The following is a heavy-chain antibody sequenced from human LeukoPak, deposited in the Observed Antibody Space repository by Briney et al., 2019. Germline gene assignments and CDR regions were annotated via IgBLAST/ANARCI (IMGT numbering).Heavy chain of an antibody. Sequence: GGSLRLSCAASGFTFSSYEMNWVRQAPGKGLEWVSYISSSGNTIYYTDSVKGGFTISRDNAKNSLFLQMNSLRAEDTAVYYCANQHMDYFDYWGQGTLVTVSS. J-gene: IGHJ4*02. CDR3: ANQHMDYFDY. CDR2: ISSSGNTI. V-gene: IGHV3-48*03. D-gene: IGHD2-21*01. CDR1: GFTFSSYE.